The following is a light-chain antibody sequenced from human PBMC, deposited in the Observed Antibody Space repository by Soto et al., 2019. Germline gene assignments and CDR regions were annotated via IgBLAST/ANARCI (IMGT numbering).Light chain of an antibody. CDR2: EVS. V-gene: IGLV2-14*01. J-gene: IGLJ3*02. CDR1: SSDVGVYNY. CDR3: SSYTSSRTLGV. Sequence: QSALTQPASVSGSPGQSITISCTGTSSDVGVYNYVSWYQQHPGKAPKQIIYEVSNRPSGVSNRFSGSNSGNTASLTISGLQAEDEGEYYCSSYTSSRTLGVFGGGTEPTVL.